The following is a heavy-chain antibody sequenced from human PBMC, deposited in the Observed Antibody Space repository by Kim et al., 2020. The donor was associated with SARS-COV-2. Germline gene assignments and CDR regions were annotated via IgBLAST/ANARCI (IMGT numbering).Heavy chain of an antibody. CDR2: TYYRSKWYN. V-gene: IGHV6-1*01. J-gene: IGHJ5*02. Sequence: SQTLSLTCAISGDSVSSNSAAWNWIRQSPSRGLEWLGRTYYRSKWYNDYAVSVKSRITINPDTSKNQFSLQLNSVTPEDTAVYYCAREAKGRYCSGGSCYSVRWFDPWGQGTLVTVSS. D-gene: IGHD2-15*01. CDR1: GDSVSSNSAA. CDR3: AREAKGRYCSGGSCYSVRWFDP.